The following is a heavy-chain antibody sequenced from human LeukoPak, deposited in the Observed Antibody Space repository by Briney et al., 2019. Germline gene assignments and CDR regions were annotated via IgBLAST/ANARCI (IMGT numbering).Heavy chain of an antibody. CDR3: ARDRYSGSFGSDY. J-gene: IGHJ4*02. V-gene: IGHV1-46*01. D-gene: IGHD1-26*01. CDR1: GYTFTGYY. Sequence: GASVKVSCKASGYTFTGYYMHWVRQAPGQGLEWMGWINPSGGSTSYAQKFQGRVTMTRDMSTSTVYMELSSLRSEDTAVYYCARDRYSGSFGSDYWGQGTLVTVSS. CDR2: INPSGGST.